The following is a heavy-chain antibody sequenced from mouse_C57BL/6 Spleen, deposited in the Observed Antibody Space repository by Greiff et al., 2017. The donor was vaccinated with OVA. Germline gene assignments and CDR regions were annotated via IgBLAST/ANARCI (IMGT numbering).Heavy chain of an antibody. V-gene: IGHV1-52*01. CDR3: ARGSTTGMDY. J-gene: IGHJ4*01. CDR1: GYTFTSYW. CDR2: IDPSDSET. D-gene: IGHD1-1*01. Sequence: VQLQQSGAELVRPGSSVKLSCKASGYTFTSYWMHWVKQRPIQGLEWIGNIDPSDSETHYNQKFKDKATLTVDKSSSTAYMQLSSLTSEDSAVYYCARGSTTGMDYWGQGTSVTVSS.